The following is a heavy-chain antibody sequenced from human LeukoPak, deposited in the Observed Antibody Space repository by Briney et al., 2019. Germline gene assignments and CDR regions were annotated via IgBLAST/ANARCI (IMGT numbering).Heavy chain of an antibody. Sequence: GGSLRLSCAVSGFSFSSYWMHWVRQPPGKGLVWVSRINSDGSSTSYADAVKGRFTISRDNAKNTLYLQMNSLRAEDTAVYYCAREGVYPFDYWGQGTLVTVSS. D-gene: IGHD6-13*01. CDR1: GFSFSSYW. CDR3: AREGVYPFDY. J-gene: IGHJ4*02. CDR2: INSDGSST. V-gene: IGHV3-74*01.